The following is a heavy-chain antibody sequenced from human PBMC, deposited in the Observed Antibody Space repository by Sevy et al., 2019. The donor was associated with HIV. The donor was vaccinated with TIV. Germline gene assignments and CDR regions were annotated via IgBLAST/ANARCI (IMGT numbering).Heavy chain of an antibody. D-gene: IGHD6-19*01. CDR1: GFSVSRNH. V-gene: IGHV3-53*01. CDR2: IYSDGTT. Sequence: GGSLRLSCAASGFSVSRNHINWVRQAPGKGQEWISVIYSDGTTQYADSVKGRFTISRDTSNNTVYLQVSSPSADDTAVYYCARRLSSAGYFDFWGQGTLVTVSS. J-gene: IGHJ4*02. CDR3: ARRLSSAGYFDF.